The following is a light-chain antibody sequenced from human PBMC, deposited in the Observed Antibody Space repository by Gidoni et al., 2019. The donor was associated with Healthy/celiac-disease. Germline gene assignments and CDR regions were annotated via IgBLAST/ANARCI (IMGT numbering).Light chain of an antibody. CDR3: QQSYSTLQFT. J-gene: IGKJ3*01. CDR1: QSISSY. Sequence: DILMTQSPSSLSASVGDRVTITCRASQSISSYLNWYQQKPGKAPKLLIYAASSLQSGVPSRFSGSGSGTDFTLTISSLQPEDFATYYCQQSYSTLQFTFGPGTKVDIK. V-gene: IGKV1-39*01. CDR2: AAS.